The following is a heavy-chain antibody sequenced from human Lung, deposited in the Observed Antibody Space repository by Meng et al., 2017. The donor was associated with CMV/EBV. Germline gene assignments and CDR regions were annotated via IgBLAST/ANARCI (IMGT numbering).Heavy chain of an antibody. CDR1: GYTFTSYA. CDR2: INTNTGNP. D-gene: IGHD6-25*01. Sequence: QGHVWHFGFELKKPGASVKVSCKASGYTFTSYAMNWVRQAPGQGLEWMGWINTNTGNPTYAQGFTGRFVFSLDTSVSTAYLQISSLKAEDTAVYYCARDSEAADYWGQGTLVTVSS. CDR3: ARDSEAADY. V-gene: IGHV7-4-1*02. J-gene: IGHJ4*02.